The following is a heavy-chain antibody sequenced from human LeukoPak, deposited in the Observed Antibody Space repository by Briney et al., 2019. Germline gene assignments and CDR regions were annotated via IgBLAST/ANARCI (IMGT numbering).Heavy chain of an antibody. Sequence: SQTLSLTCTVSGGSISSGSYYWSWIRQPAGKGLEWIGRIYASGSTDYNPSLKSRVTISVDTSKNQFSLKLTSVTAADTAVYYCARDRGSSGWNDYWGQGTLVTVSS. J-gene: IGHJ4*02. V-gene: IGHV4-61*02. CDR1: GGSISSGSYY. D-gene: IGHD6-19*01. CDR3: ARDRGSSGWNDY. CDR2: IYASGST.